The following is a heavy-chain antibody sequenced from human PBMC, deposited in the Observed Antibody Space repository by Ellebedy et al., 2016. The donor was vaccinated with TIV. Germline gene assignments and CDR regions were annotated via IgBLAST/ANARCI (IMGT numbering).Heavy chain of an antibody. CDR2: IYHSGST. J-gene: IGHJ4*02. V-gene: IGHV4-4*02. Sequence: GSLRLXCAVSGGSISSSNWWSWVRQPPGKGLEWIGEIYHSGSTNYNPSLKSRVTISVDTSKNQFSLKLSSVTSADTAVYYCARVFSVAGWFYFDYWGQGTLVTVSS. D-gene: IGHD6-19*01. CDR3: ARVFSVAGWFYFDY. CDR1: GGSISSSNW.